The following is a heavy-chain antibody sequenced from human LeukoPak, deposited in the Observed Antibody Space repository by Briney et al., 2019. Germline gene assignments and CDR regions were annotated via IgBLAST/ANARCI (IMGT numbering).Heavy chain of an antibody. J-gene: IGHJ5*02. CDR3: APQQTYSPYNWFDP. CDR1: GFTISNYW. CDR2: IHPDGSIT. V-gene: IGHV3-74*03. Sequence: GGSLRLSCVGSGFTISNYWMHWVRHAPGTGLVWVPRIHPDGSITTYADSVKGRFTISRDNAKNTLYLQMNSLRAEDTAVYYCAPQQTYSPYNWFDPWGQGTLVTVSS. D-gene: IGHD5-12*01.